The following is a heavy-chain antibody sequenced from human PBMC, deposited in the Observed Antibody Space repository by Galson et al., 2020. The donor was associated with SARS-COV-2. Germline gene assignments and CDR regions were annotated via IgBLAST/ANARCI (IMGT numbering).Heavy chain of an antibody. Sequence: GGSLRLSCAASGFTFRSYSMRWARQAPGKGLEGVSAINDSGDKTAYADSVKGRFTISRDNSKNTLYLQMNSLRAEDTAIYYCARGGVSENYYYYGINVWGQGTTVTVSS. D-gene: IGHD2-8*01. J-gene: IGHJ6*02. CDR2: INDSGDKT. CDR1: GFTFRSYS. V-gene: IGHV3-23*01. CDR3: ARGGVSENYYYYGINV.